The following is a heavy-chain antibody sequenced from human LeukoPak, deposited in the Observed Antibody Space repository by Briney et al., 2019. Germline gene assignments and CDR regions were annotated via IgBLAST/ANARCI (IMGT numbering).Heavy chain of an antibody. V-gene: IGHV4-61*02. CDR1: GGSISSGLYY. CDR2: IYTSGST. CDR3: ARKRPWGLSRYFDY. J-gene: IGHJ4*02. Sequence: SKTLSLTCTVSGGSISSGLYYWSWIRQPAGKGLEWIGRIYTSGSTNYNPSLKSRVTISLDTSKNQFSLKLSSVTAADTAVYYCARKRPWGLSRYFDYWGQGTLVTVSS. D-gene: IGHD7-27*01.